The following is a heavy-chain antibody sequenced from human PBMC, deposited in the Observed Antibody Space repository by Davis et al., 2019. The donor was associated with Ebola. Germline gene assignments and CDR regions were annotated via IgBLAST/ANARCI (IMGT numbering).Heavy chain of an antibody. D-gene: IGHD3-16*02. J-gene: IGHJ5*02. V-gene: IGHV3-21*01. Sequence: GGSLRLSCAASGFTFSSYSMNWVRQAPGKGLEWVSSISSSSSYIYYADSVQGRFTISRDNAKNTLYLQMNSLRVQDTAVYYCMSLSGASWGPGTLVTVSS. CDR1: GFTFSSYS. CDR2: ISSSSSYI. CDR3: MSLSGAS.